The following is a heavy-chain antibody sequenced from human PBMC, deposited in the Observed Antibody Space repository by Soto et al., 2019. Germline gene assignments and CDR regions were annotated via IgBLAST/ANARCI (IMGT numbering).Heavy chain of an antibody. CDR1: GYTFTSYD. D-gene: IGHD5-12*01. CDR2: MNPNSGDT. CDR3: ERGVVASRPFVY. V-gene: IGHV1-8*01. Sequence: QVQLVQSGAEVKKPGASVKVSCKASGYTFTSYDINWVRQATGQGLEWMGWMNPNSGDTGYAQKYQGRVTMTENTSKCTAYMELSSLSSEDTGVYCCERGVVASRPFVYWGQGTLVTVSS. J-gene: IGHJ4*02.